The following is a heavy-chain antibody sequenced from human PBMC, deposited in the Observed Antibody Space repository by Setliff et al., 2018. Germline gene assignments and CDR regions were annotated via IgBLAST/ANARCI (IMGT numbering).Heavy chain of an antibody. V-gene: IGHV1-18*01. CDR3: SRLVRYCTRTSCQRLSGDDY. CDR1: GYTFTDYG. Sequence: ASVKVSCKASGYTFTDYGISWVRQAPGQGLEWMGWISPYTGNTFYAPQFQGRVIMTTDTSAKTAYMELKSLRSDDTAIYYCSRLVRYCTRTSCQRLSGDDYWGQGALVTVS. J-gene: IGHJ4*02. D-gene: IGHD2-2*01. CDR2: ISPYTGNT.